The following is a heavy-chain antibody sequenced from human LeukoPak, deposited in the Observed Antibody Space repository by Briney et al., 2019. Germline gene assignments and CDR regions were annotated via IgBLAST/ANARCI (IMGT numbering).Heavy chain of an antibody. V-gene: IGHV3-53*01. CDR3: AARDCSTTSCYGGLFDY. J-gene: IGHJ4*02. Sequence: PGGSLRLSCAASGLSVSSKYMNWVRQAPGKGLEWVSLLYSGGSTYYADSVKGRFTISRDSSKNTVYLQMNSPRAEDTAVYYCAARDCSTTSCYGGLFDYWGQGTLVTVSS. CDR1: GLSVSSKY. D-gene: IGHD2-2*01. CDR2: LYSGGST.